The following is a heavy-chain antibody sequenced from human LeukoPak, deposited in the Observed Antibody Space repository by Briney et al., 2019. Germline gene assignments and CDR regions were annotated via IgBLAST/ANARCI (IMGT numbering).Heavy chain of an antibody. J-gene: IGHJ6*02. CDR2: INPNSGGT. V-gene: IGHV1-2*02. CDR1: GYTFTGYY. Sequence: ASVKLSCKASGYTFTGYYMHWVRQAPGQGLEWMGWINPNSGGTKYAQAFKGRVTMTRDTSISTAYMELSSLRSDDTAVYYCARDGDTYGYHYYGLDVWGQGTTVTVSS. CDR3: ARDGDTYGYHYYGLDV. D-gene: IGHD5-18*01.